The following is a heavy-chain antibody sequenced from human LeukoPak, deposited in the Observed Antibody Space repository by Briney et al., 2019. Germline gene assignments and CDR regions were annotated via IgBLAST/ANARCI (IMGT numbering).Heavy chain of an antibody. CDR1: GFTFDTYS. Sequence: GGSLRLSCVASGFTFDTYSMNWIRQAPGKGLEWTSYITDDSKTMYYADSVKGRFTISRDNAKNSVYLQMSSLRAEDTAVYYCAREVWGPEYWGQGTLVTVSS. J-gene: IGHJ4*02. CDR3: AREVWGPEY. D-gene: IGHD1-14*01. CDR2: ITDDSKTM. V-gene: IGHV3-48*04.